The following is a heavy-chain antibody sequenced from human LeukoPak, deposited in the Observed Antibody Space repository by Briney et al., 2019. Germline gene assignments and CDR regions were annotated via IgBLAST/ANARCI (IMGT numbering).Heavy chain of an antibody. J-gene: IGHJ4*02. CDR1: GFSISNSV. Sequence: SGGSLRLSCAASGFSISNSVMSWVRQAPGKGLEWVSLIVASSGSTFYADSVKGRFTISRDSSKNTLYLQMNSLRAEDMAVYYCAKGAYDYIEMGYFDYWGQGTLVTVSS. CDR2: IVASSGST. V-gene: IGHV3-23*01. D-gene: IGHD5-12*01. CDR3: AKGAYDYIEMGYFDY.